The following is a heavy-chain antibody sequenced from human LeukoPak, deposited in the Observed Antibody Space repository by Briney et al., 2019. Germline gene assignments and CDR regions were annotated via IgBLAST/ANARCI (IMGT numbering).Heavy chain of an antibody. J-gene: IGHJ4*02. D-gene: IGHD2-2*01. CDR1: GGSISSGDYY. V-gene: IGHV4-30-4*01. Sequence: SETLSLTCTVSGGSISSGDYYWSWIRQPPGKGLEWIGYIYYSGSSHYNPSLKSRVTISVDTSKNQFSLKLSSVTAADTAVYYCARDTSPYAADYWGQGTLVTVSS. CDR3: ARDTSPYAADY. CDR2: IYYSGSS.